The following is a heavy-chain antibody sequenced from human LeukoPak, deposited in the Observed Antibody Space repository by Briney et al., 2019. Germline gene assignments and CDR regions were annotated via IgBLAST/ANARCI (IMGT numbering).Heavy chain of an antibody. CDR2: INSDGSST. CDR3: ARDPYCSSTSCYYGFDY. V-gene: IGHV3-74*01. Sequence: GGSLRLSCAASGFTFSSYWMHWVRRAPGKGLVWVSRINSDGSSTSYADSVKGRFTISRDNAKNTLYLQMNSLRAEDTAVYYCARDPYCSSTSCYYGFDYWGQGTLVTVSS. D-gene: IGHD2-2*01. J-gene: IGHJ4*02. CDR1: GFTFSSYW.